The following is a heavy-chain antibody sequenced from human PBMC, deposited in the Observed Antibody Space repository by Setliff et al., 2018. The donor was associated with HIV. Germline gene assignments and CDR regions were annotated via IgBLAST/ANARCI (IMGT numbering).Heavy chain of an antibody. D-gene: IGHD1-26*01. Sequence: SETLSLTCSVSGGSTTSGGYYWSWIRQHPGKGLEYIGYIYYSGSTNYNPSLKSRVTISVDTSKNQFSLKLSSVTAADTAVYYCARGSIVGATPYYYYYYYMDVWGKGTTVTVSS. CDR3: ARGSIVGATPYYYYYYYMDV. CDR2: IYYSGST. CDR1: GGSTTSGGYY. V-gene: IGHV4-61*08. J-gene: IGHJ6*03.